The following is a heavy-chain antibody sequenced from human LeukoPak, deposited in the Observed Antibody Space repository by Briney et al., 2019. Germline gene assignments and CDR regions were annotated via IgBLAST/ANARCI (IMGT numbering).Heavy chain of an antibody. D-gene: IGHD2-2*02. CDR1: GFTFSSYG. CDR2: ISYDGSNK. CDR3: AKVRGDIVVVPAAISDGMDV. Sequence: GGSLRLSCAASGFTFSSYGMHWVRQAPGKGLEWVAGISYDGSNKYYADSVKGRFTISRDNSKNTLYLQMNSLRAEDTAVYYCAKVRGDIVVVPAAISDGMDVWGQGTTVTVSS. J-gene: IGHJ6*02. V-gene: IGHV3-30*18.